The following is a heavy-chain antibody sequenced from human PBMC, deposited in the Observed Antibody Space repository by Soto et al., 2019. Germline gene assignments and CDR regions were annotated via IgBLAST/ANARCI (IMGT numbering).Heavy chain of an antibody. CDR1: GFTFSSYW. Sequence: GGPLRLCCAAYGFTFSSYWMSLVRQAPGKGLEWVANIKQDGSEKYYVDSVKGRFTISRDNAKNSLYLQMNSLRAEDTAVYYCARVSLGLDYWGQGTLVTVSS. V-gene: IGHV3-7*01. CDR2: IKQDGSEK. CDR3: ARVSLGLDY. D-gene: IGHD7-27*01. J-gene: IGHJ4*02.